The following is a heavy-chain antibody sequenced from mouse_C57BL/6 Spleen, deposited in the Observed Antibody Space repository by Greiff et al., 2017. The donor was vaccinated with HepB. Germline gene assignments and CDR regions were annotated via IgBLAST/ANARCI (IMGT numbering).Heavy chain of an antibody. CDR2: IYPGGGYT. J-gene: IGHJ1*03. CDR3: ARYDYYGSSLWYFDV. D-gene: IGHD1-1*01. CDR1: GYTFTNYW. V-gene: IGHV1-63*01. Sequence: QVQLQQSGAELVRPGTSVKMSCKASGYTFTNYWIGWAKQRPGHGLEWIGDIYPGGGYTNYNEKFKGKATLTADKSSSTAYMQFSSLTSEDSAIYSCARYDYYGSSLWYFDVWGTGTTVTVSS.